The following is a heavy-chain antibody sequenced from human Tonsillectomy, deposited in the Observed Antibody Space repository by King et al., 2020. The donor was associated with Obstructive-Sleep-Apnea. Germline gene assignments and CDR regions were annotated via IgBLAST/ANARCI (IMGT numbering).Heavy chain of an antibody. CDR1: RDSVSSNSAA. V-gene: IGHV6-1*01. D-gene: IGHD2-15*01. J-gene: IGHJ6*02. CDR2: KFYMTNCDN. CDR3: AREDIVVVVAASYFYYGLDV. Sequence: VQLQQTGPGLVKPSQTLSLTCAISRDSVSSNSAAWNWISQSPSRGREWLGWKFYMTNCDNYYAVSVKSPITISPDTSKNQFSLQLNSVTPEDTAVYYCAREDIVVVVAASYFYYGLDVWGQGTTVTVSS.